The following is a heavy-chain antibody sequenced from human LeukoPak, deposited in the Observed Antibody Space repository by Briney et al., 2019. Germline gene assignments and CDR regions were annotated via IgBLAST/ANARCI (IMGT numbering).Heavy chain of an antibody. J-gene: IGHJ4*02. CDR2: IIPTLGIA. CDR1: GGTFSSYA. Sequence: GASVKVSCKASGGTFSSYAISWVRQAPGQGLEWMGRIIPTLGIANYAQKFQGRVTITADKSTSTAYMELSSLRSEDTAVYYCARVGQQLAGLDYWGQGTLVTVSS. V-gene: IGHV1-69*04. D-gene: IGHD6-13*01. CDR3: ARVGQQLAGLDY.